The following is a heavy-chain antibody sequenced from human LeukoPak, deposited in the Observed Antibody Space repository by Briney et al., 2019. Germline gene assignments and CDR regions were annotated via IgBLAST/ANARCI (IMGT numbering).Heavy chain of an antibody. CDR3: ATIGDFDY. V-gene: IGHV4-59*08. CDR2: IHYSGST. J-gene: IGHJ4*02. CDR1: GDSISRYY. Sequence: KPSETLSLTCTVSGDSISRYYWRWIRQPPGKGLEWIGYIHYSGSTNNNPSLKSRLTISIDTSKNQFSLKLSSVTAADTAVYYCATIGDFDYWGQGTLVTVSS. D-gene: IGHD3-16*02.